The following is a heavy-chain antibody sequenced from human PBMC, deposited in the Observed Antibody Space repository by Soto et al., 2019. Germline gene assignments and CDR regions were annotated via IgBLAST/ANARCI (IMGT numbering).Heavy chain of an antibody. CDR1: GFTFSSYW. CDR2: IKQDGSEK. CDR3: AREGITMVRGAVYYYYGMDV. D-gene: IGHD3-10*01. J-gene: IGHJ6*02. Sequence: PGGSLRLSCAASGFTFSSYWMSWVRQAPGKGLEWVANIKQDGSEKYYVDSVKGRFTISRDNAKNSLYLQMNSLRAEDTAVYYCAREGITMVRGAVYYYYGMDVWGQGTTVTAP. V-gene: IGHV3-7*01.